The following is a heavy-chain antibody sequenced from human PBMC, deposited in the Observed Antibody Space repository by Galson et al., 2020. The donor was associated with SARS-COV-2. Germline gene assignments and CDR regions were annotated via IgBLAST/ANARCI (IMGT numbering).Heavy chain of an antibody. CDR1: GGSFSGYY. CDR3: ARGSSSTSPTDY. CDR2: INHSGST. Sequence: SETLSLTCAVYGGSFSGYYWSWIRQPPGKGLEYIGEINHSGSTNYNPSLKSRVTISVDTSKNQFSLKLSSVTAADTAVYYCARGSSSTSPTDYWAQGTLVTVSS. V-gene: IGHV4-34*01. J-gene: IGHJ4*02. D-gene: IGHD2-2*01.